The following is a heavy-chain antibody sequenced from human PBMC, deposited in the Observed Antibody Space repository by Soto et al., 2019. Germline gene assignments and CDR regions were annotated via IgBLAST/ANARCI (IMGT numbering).Heavy chain of an antibody. CDR1: GGTIVDGSYY. CDR3: ARQGYYGSGSYYKFRWFDP. Sequence: SQPLSLTCSVSGGTIVDGSYYCGWIRQPPGKGLEWIASIYYSGSTYYNPSLKSRVTIFVDTSKNQFSLKLSSVTAADTALYYCARQGYYGSGSYYKFRWFDPWGQGTLVTLSS. J-gene: IGHJ5*02. CDR2: IYYSGST. D-gene: IGHD3-10*01. V-gene: IGHV4-39*01.